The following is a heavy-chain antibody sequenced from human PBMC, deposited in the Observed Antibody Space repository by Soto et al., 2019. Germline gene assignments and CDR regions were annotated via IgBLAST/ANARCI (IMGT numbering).Heavy chain of an antibody. CDR2: ITSNGGST. CDR3: LKDRSLAVAAVYYLDY. Sequence: GGSLRLSCSASGFTLGSYGMHWVRQAPRKGLEFVSAITSNGGSTYYADSAKGRFTISRDNSKNTLYLQMSSLRAEDTAVYYCLKDRSLAVAAVYYLDYWGHGTLVTAPQ. CDR1: GFTLGSYG. V-gene: IGHV3-64D*06. D-gene: IGHD6-19*01. J-gene: IGHJ4*01.